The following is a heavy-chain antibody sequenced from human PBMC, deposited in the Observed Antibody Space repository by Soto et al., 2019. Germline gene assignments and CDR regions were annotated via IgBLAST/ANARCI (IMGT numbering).Heavy chain of an antibody. V-gene: IGHV1-3*01. Sequence: ASVKVSCKASGYTFTSYAMHWVRQAPGQRLEWMGWINVGNGNTKYSQKFQGRVTITRDTSASTAYMELSSLRSEDTAVYYCARAARADGITAMVYYYFDYWGQGTLVTVSS. CDR1: GYTFTSYA. CDR2: INVGNGNT. J-gene: IGHJ4*02. CDR3: ARAARADGITAMVYYYFDY. D-gene: IGHD5-18*01.